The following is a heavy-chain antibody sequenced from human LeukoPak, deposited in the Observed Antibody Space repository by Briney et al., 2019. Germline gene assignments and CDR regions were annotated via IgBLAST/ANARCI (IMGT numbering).Heavy chain of an antibody. Sequence: SETLSLTCAVYGGSFSGYYWSWIRQPPGKGLEWIGEINHSGSTNYNPFLKSRVTLSVDTSKNQFSLKLSSVTAADTAVYYCARVVMVRGVLYYYYGMDVWGKGTTVTVSS. CDR1: GGSFSGYY. CDR3: ARVVMVRGVLYYYYGMDV. CDR2: INHSGST. J-gene: IGHJ6*04. D-gene: IGHD3-10*01. V-gene: IGHV4-34*01.